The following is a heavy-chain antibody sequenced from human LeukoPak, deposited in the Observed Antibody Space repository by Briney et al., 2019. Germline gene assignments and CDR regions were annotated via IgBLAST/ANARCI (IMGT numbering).Heavy chain of an antibody. CDR1: GFTFSSYW. CDR2: INSDGSST. J-gene: IGHJ4*02. CDR3: ARKAVGGSVDY. D-gene: IGHD3-16*01. Sequence: GGSLRLSCAASGFTFSSYWMHWVRQAPGKGLVWDSRINSDGSSTSYADSVKGRFTISRDNAKNTLYLQMNSLRAEDTAVYYCARKAVGGSVDYWGQGTLVTVSS. V-gene: IGHV3-74*01.